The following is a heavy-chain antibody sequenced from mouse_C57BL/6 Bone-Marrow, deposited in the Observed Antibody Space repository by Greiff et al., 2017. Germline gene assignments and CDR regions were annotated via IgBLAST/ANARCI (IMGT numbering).Heavy chain of an antibody. J-gene: IGHJ4*01. D-gene: IGHD2-2*01. V-gene: IGHV2-2*01. Sequence: VMLVESGPGLVQPSQSLSITCTVSGFSLTSYGVHWVRQSPGKGLEWLGVIWSGGSTDYNAAFISRLSISKDNSKGQVFFKMNSLQADDTAIYYCARERVTTREYYYAMDYWGQGTSVTVSS. CDR3: ARERVTTREYYYAMDY. CDR1: GFSLTSYG. CDR2: IWSGGST.